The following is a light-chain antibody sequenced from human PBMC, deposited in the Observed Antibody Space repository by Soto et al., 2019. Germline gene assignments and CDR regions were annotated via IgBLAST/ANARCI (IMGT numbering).Light chain of an antibody. CDR3: LQDYNYPWT. CDR2: AAS. CDR1: QGIRND. J-gene: IGKJ1*01. Sequence: AIQMTQSPSSLSASVGDRVTITCRASQGIRNDLGWYQQRPGKAPKLLIYAASSLQSGVPSRFSGSGSGTDFTLTISSLQPEDFVTYYCLQDYNYPWTFGQGTKVEIK. V-gene: IGKV1-6*01.